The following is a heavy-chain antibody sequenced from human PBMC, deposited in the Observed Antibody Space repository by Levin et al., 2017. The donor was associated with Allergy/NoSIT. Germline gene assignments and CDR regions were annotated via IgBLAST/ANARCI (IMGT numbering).Heavy chain of an antibody. V-gene: IGHV4-59*01. J-gene: IGHJ2*01. Sequence: SETLSLTCTVSGGSISSYYWSWIRQPPGKGLEWIGYIYYSGSTNYNPFLKSRVTISVDTSKNQFSLKLSSVTAADTAVYYCARGAATDWYFDLWGRGTLVTVSS. CDR1: GGSISSYY. CDR2: IYYSGST. CDR3: ARGAATDWYFDL. D-gene: IGHD2-15*01.